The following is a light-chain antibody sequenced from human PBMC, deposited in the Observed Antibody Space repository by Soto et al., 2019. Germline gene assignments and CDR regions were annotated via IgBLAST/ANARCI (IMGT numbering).Light chain of an antibody. CDR2: YDD. CDR3: AAWDDSLNGVV. CDR1: SSNIGNNA. V-gene: IGLV1-36*01. Sequence: QSVLTQPPSVSDAPRQRVTISCSGSSSNIGNNAVNWYQQLPGKAPKLLVYYDDLLPSGVSDRFSASKSGTSASLAISGLQSEDEADYYCAAWDDSLNGVVFGGGTKLIVL. J-gene: IGLJ3*02.